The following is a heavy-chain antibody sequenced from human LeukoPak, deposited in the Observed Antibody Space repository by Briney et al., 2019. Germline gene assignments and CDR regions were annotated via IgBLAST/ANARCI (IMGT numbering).Heavy chain of an antibody. V-gene: IGHV4-59*08. J-gene: IGHJ5*02. CDR1: GGSISSYY. Sequence: SETLSLTCTVSGGSISSYYWSWIRQPPGKGLEWIGYIYYTGSTNYSASLRSRVTMSEDMSKNQFSLKLSSVTAADTAVYYCARHFSIAARLRNWFDPWGQGTLVTVSS. D-gene: IGHD6-6*01. CDR3: ARHFSIAARLRNWFDP. CDR2: IYYTGST.